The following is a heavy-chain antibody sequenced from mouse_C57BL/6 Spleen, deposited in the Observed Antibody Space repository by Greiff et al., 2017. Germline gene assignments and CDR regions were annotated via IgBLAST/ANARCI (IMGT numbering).Heavy chain of an antibody. CDR2: IYPNNGGN. D-gene: IGHD2-13*01. CDR1: GYTFTDYY. CDR3: AKGDCDERAWFAY. V-gene: IGHV1-34*01. Sequence: VQLQQSGAELVKPGASVKMSCKASGYTFTDYYMHWVKQSPGKSLEWIGYIYPNNGGNGYNQKFKGKATLTVDKSSSTAYMELRSLTSEDSAFYYCAKGDCDERAWFAYWGQGTLVTVSA. J-gene: IGHJ3*01.